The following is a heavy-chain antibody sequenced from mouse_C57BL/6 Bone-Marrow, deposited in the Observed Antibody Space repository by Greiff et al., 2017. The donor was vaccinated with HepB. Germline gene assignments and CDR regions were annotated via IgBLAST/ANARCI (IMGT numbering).Heavy chain of an antibody. CDR1: GYTFTSYW. Sequence: VQLQQPGAELVKPGASVKLSCKASGYTFTSYWMHCVKQRPGKGLEWIGMIHPNSGSTNYNEKFKSKATLTVDKSSSTAYMQLSSLTSEDSAVYYCARGGWLLWYFDVWGTGTTVTVSS. D-gene: IGHD2-3*01. CDR3: ARGGWLLWYFDV. CDR2: IHPNSGST. J-gene: IGHJ1*03. V-gene: IGHV1-64*01.